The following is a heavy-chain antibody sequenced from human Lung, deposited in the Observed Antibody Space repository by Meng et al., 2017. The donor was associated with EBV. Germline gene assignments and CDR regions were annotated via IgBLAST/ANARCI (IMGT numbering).Heavy chain of an antibody. CDR3: ARAVDTGYFDY. V-gene: IGHV4-31*11. CDR2: INHSGST. Sequence: APGMANPSRTLALTVAFSGDSSSSSGYYWTWIRQPPGKGLEWIVEINHSGSTNYNPYLKSRVTISVDTSKNQFSLKLSSVTAADTAVYYCARAVDTGYFDYWGQGTLVTVSS. J-gene: IGHJ4*02. D-gene: IGHD5-18*01. CDR1: GDSSSSSGYY.